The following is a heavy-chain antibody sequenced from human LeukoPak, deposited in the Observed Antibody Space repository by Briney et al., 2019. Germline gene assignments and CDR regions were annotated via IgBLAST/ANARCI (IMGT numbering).Heavy chain of an antibody. J-gene: IGHJ3*02. V-gene: IGHV3-30*04. D-gene: IGHD3-10*01. CDR3: ARVPQGYYGSGSYLGAFDI. CDR2: ISYDGSNK. Sequence: GSSLRLSCAASGFTFSSYAMHWVRQAPGKGLEWVAVISYDGSNKYYADSVKGRFTISRDNSKNTLYLQMNSLRAEDTAVYYCARVPQGYYGSGSYLGAFDIWGQGTMVTVSS. CDR1: GFTFSSYA.